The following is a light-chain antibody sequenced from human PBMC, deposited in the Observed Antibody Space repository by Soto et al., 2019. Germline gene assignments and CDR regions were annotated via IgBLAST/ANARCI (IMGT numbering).Light chain of an antibody. CDR3: QQYGSSPRT. CDR2: VAS. CDR1: QSVSSNY. Sequence: EIVLTQSPGTLSLSPGDRATLSCRASQSVSSNYLAWYQQKPGQAPRLLIYVASIRATGIPDRFSGSGSGADFTLTIRRLEPEDFAVYYGQQYGSSPRTFGQGTKVEIK. J-gene: IGKJ1*01. V-gene: IGKV3-20*01.